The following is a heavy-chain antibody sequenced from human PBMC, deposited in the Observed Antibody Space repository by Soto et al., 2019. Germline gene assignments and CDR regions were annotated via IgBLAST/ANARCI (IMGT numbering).Heavy chain of an antibody. CDR1: GYTLTELS. D-gene: IGHD3-22*01. V-gene: IGHV1-24*01. CDR3: AATMIVVVITGAFDI. CDR2: FDPEDGET. J-gene: IGHJ3*02. Sequence: GXSLKVSCKVSGYTLTELSMHWVRQAPVKGLEWMGGFDPEDGETIYAQKFQGRVTMTEDTSTDTAYMELSSLRSEDTAVYYCAATMIVVVITGAFDIWGQGTMVTVSS.